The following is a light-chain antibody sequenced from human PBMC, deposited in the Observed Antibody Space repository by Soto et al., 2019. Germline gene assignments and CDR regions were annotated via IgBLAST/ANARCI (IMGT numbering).Light chain of an antibody. J-gene: IGKJ4*01. CDR3: QQYDNWPLT. V-gene: IGKV3-15*01. CDR1: QSVNSN. CDR2: GAS. Sequence: EIVMTQSPATLSVSPGERATLSCRASQSVNSNLAWYQQKPGQAPRLLIYGASTRATGIPARFSGSGSGTEFTLTISSLQSEGFAVYFCQQYDNWPLTFGGGTKVEIK.